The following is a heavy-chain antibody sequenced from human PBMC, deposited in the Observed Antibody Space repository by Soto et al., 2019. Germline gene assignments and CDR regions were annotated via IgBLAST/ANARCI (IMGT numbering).Heavy chain of an antibody. D-gene: IGHD2-21*02. CDR3: ARDLVHCGGDCFDATFDI. J-gene: IGHJ3*02. CDR1: GYTFTSYG. CDR2: ISAYNGET. Sequence: QVQLVQSGAEVKKPGASLKVSCKASGYTFTSYGVSWVRQAPGQGLEWMGWISAYNGETNYAQKLKGRVSMTTDTSTNTAFMELRSMGSDDTAVYYCARDLVHCGGDCFDATFDIWGQGTMVTVSS. V-gene: IGHV1-18*01.